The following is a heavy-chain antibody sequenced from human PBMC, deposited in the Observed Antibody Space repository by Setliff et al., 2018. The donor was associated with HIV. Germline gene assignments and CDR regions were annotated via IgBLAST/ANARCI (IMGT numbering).Heavy chain of an antibody. V-gene: IGHV3-23*01. Sequence: GGSLRLSCVASGFTFSSHAMSWVRQAPGKGLEWVSTISGSGDYIFYRDSVKGRFTISRDNSKNTVFLQMNSLRAEDTAVYYCASSNVVVVTASVSDAFDIWGQETMVTVSS. D-gene: IGHD2-21*02. J-gene: IGHJ3*02. CDR1: GFTFSSHA. CDR2: ISGSGDYI. CDR3: ASSNVVVVTASVSDAFDI.